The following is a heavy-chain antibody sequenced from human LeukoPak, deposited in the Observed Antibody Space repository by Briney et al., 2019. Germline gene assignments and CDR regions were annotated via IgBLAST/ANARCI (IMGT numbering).Heavy chain of an antibody. CDR3: AGYSLTYYYDSSGYAVYYYYGMDV. J-gene: IGHJ6*02. Sequence: ASVKVSCKASGYTFTSYGISWVRQAPGQGLEWMGWISACNGNTNYAQKLQGRVTMTTDTSTSTAYMELRSLRSDDTAVYYCAGYSLTYYYDSSGYAVYYYYGMDVWGQGTTVTVSS. CDR2: ISACNGNT. V-gene: IGHV1-18*01. CDR1: GYTFTSYG. D-gene: IGHD3-22*01.